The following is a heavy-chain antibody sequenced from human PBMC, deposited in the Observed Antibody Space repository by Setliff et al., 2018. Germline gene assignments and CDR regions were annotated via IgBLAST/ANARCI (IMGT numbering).Heavy chain of an antibody. V-gene: IGHV7-4-1*02. CDR2: INTNTGNP. D-gene: IGHD2-2*01. CDR1: KYTFNRYA. Sequence: ASVKVSCKASKYTFNRYAMNWVRQAPGQGLEWMGWINTNTGNPTYAQGFTGRFVFSLDTSVSTAYLQISSLKAEDTAVYYCARDRKTIVVLPAAAVFDSWGQGTLVTVSS. CDR3: ARDRKTIVVLPAAAVFDS. J-gene: IGHJ4*02.